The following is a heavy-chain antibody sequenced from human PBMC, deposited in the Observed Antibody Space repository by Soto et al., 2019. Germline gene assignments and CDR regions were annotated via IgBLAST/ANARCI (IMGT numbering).Heavy chain of an antibody. Sequence: ASVKVSCKASGYTFTGYYMHWVRQAPGQGLEWMGWINPNSGGTNYAQKFQGRVTMTRDTSISTAYMELSRLRSDDTAVYYCARVGRVRARYFDWLLYYWGQGTLVTVSS. CDR3: ARVGRVRARYFDWLLYY. J-gene: IGHJ4*02. V-gene: IGHV1-2*02. CDR2: INPNSGGT. CDR1: GYTFTGYY. D-gene: IGHD3-9*01.